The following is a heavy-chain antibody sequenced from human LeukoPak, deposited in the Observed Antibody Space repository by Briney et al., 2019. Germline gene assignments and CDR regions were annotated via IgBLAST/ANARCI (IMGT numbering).Heavy chain of an antibody. CDR2: IDPNGGNT. CDR3: ARNVGSGFDY. V-gene: IGHV1-46*01. D-gene: IGHD1-1*01. CDR1: GYTFSTYY. J-gene: IGHJ4*02. Sequence: ASVKVSCKASGYTFSTYYIHWVRQAPGQGLEWLGFIDPNGGNTNYAQKFQGRVTMTRGTSTTTVYMEMSSLRSEDTAVYYCARNVGSGFDYWGQGALVTVSS.